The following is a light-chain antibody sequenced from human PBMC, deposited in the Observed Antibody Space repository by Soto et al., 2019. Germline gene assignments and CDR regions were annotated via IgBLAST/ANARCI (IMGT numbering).Light chain of an antibody. CDR2: DVS. V-gene: IGLV2-14*01. Sequence: ALTQPASVSGSPGQSITISCTGTSSDVGGYNYVSWYQQHPGKAPKLMIYDVSNRPSGVSNRFSGSKSGNTASLTISGLQAEDEADYYCSSYTSSSLYVFGTGTKVTVL. J-gene: IGLJ1*01. CDR3: SSYTSSSLYV. CDR1: SSDVGGYNY.